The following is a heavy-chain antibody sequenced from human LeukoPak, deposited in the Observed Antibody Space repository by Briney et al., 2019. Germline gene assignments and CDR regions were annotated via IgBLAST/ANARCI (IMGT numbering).Heavy chain of an antibody. CDR1: GYTFTGYY. J-gene: IGHJ6*03. D-gene: IGHD5-18*01. Sequence: ASVKVSCKASGYTFTGYYMHWVRQAPGQGLEWMGWINPNSGGTNYAQKFQGRVTMTRDTSISTAYMELSRLRSDDTAVYYCARDKDTAMVINGNYYYMDVWGKGTTVTISS. CDR3: ARDKDTAMVINGNYYYMDV. CDR2: INPNSGGT. V-gene: IGHV1-2*02.